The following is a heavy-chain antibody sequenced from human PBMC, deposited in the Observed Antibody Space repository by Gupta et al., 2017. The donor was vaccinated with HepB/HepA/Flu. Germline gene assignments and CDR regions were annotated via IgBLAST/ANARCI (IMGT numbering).Heavy chain of an antibody. D-gene: IGHD1-26*01. CDR2: ISSSGSTI. Sequence: EVQLVESGGGLVQPGGSLRLSCAASGFTFSSYEMNWVRQAPGKGLEWVSYISSSGSTIYYADSVKGRFTISRDNAKNSLYLQMNSLRAEDTAVYYCARLVGATLRYHIYGMDVWGQGTTVTVSS. CDR3: ARLVGATLRYHIYGMDV. J-gene: IGHJ6*02. V-gene: IGHV3-48*03. CDR1: GFTFSSYE.